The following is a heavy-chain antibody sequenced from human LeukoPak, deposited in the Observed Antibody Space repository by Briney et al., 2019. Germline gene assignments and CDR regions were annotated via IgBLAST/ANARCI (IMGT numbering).Heavy chain of an antibody. J-gene: IGHJ6*03. V-gene: IGHV3-23*01. Sequence: GGSLRLSCAASGFTFNNYGMSWVRQAPGKGLEWVSAISGSGGSTYYADSVKGRFTISRDNSKNTLYLQMNSLRAEDTAVYYCAKDQQYQLPGTMDVWGKGTTVTVSS. CDR3: AKDQQYQLPGTMDV. D-gene: IGHD2-2*01. CDR2: ISGSGGST. CDR1: GFTFNNYG.